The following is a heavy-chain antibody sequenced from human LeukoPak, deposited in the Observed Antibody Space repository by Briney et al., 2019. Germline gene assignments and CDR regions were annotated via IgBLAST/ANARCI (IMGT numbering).Heavy chain of an antibody. D-gene: IGHD2-8*01. J-gene: IGHJ2*01. CDR1: GDIVSSNSAA. CDR3: ARAPNGGWYFDL. Sequence: SQTLSLTCAISGDIVSSNSAAWNCIRQSPSRGLEWLGRTYYRSKWSNDYAVSVKSRITINPDTSQNQFSLQLNSLTPEHTAVYYCARAPNGGWYFDLWGRGTLVTVSS. CDR2: TYYRSKWSN. V-gene: IGHV6-1*01.